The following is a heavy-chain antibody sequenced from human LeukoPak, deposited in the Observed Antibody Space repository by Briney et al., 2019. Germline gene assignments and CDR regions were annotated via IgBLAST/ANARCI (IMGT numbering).Heavy chain of an antibody. J-gene: IGHJ3*02. CDR1: GFTFSSYS. V-gene: IGHV3-48*02. CDR2: ISSGSI. Sequence: PGGSLRLSCVASGFTFSSYSMNWVRQAPGKGLGWVSYISSGSIYYADSVKGRFTISRDSAKNSLYLQMNSLRDEDTAVYFCARDTSYAFDIWGQGTMVTVSS. CDR3: ARDTSYAFDI.